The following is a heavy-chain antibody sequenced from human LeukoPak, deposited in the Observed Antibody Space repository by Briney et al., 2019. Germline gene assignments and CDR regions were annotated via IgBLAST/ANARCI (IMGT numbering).Heavy chain of an antibody. V-gene: IGHV3-11*01. Sequence: PGGSLRLSCAASGFTFSDYNMNWVRQAPGKGLEWVSYITDSGNTIHYADSVKGRFTISRDNAKNSLYLQMNSLRAEDTAVYYCARSIGLTGGGVDVWGQGTTVTVSS. J-gene: IGHJ6*02. D-gene: IGHD3-9*01. CDR3: ARSIGLTGGGVDV. CDR1: GFTFSDYN. CDR2: ITDSGNTI.